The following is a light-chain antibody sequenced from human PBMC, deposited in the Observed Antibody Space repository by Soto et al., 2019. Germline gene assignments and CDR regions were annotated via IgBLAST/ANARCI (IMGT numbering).Light chain of an antibody. J-gene: IGKJ5*01. CDR3: QQLHGYPIT. CDR1: QGIDTS. V-gene: IGKV1-9*01. Sequence: DIQMTQSPSTLSASVGYIVTITFRASQGIDTSLAWYQQKPGKAPKLLIYAPSNFQSGVPSRFSGSGSGTHFTLTISSLQPEDFATYYCQQLHGYPITFGQGTRLEIK. CDR2: APS.